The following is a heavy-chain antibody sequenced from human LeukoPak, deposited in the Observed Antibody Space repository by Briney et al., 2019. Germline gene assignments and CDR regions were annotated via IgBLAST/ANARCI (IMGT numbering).Heavy chain of an antibody. V-gene: IGHV4-34*01. CDR2: INYTGST. D-gene: IGHD1-26*01. CDR1: GGSFSGFY. J-gene: IGHJ4*02. CDR3: ARVRTQWELLFDY. Sequence: PSETLSLTCAVYGGSFSGFYWSWIRHVPGKGLEWIGEINYTGSTSYNPSLKSRVTISVDTSKNQFSLKLSSVTAADTAVYYCARVRTQWELLFDYWGQGTLVTVSS.